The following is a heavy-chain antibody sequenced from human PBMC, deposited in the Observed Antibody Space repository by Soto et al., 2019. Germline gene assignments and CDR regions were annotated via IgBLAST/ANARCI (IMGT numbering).Heavy chain of an antibody. D-gene: IGHD6-13*01. CDR1: GFTFRSLT. V-gene: IGHV3-21*01. J-gene: IGHJ5*02. CDR2: ISSNSAYI. CDR3: TRDASRDSSARGWFDP. Sequence: GGSLRLSCAASGFTFRSLTMNWVRQAPGKGLEWVSTISSNSAYIYYTDALRGRFTISRDNAKNSLHLQMNSLRAEDTAVYYCTRDASRDSSARGWFDPWGPGTLVTVSS.